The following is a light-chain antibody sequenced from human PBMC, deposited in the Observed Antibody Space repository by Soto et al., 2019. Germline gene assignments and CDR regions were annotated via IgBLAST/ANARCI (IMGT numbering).Light chain of an antibody. J-gene: IGLJ2*01. CDR3: ASWDDSPNGPV. CDR1: SSNIGSNT. V-gene: IGLV1-44*01. Sequence: QSVLTQPPSASVTPGQRVTISCSGSSSNIGSNTVNWYQQLPGTAPKLLIYSDNQRPSGVPDRFSGSKSGTSASLAISGLQSEDEADYYCASWDDSPNGPVFGGGTNLTVL. CDR2: SDN.